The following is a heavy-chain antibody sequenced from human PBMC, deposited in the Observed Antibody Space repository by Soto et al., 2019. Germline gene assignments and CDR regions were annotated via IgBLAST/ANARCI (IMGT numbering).Heavy chain of an antibody. D-gene: IGHD3-10*01. CDR1: GGSISSSTYY. CDR2: FFIGGNT. CDR3: ARRHGLGIDAYY. J-gene: IGHJ4*02. V-gene: IGHV4-39*01. Sequence: SETLSLTCTVYGGSISSSTYYWGWMRQTPGKGLEWIASFFIGGNTYYNPSLKSRVTISVDTSKNQFSLKLSSVTAADTAVFFFARRHGLGIDAYYWGQGTLVTVSS.